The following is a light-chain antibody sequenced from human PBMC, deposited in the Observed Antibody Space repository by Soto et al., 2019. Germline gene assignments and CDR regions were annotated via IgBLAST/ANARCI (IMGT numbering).Light chain of an antibody. CDR1: SGDIGSYNR. V-gene: IGLV2-14*01. CDR3: SSYTSSSTLAV. CDR2: EVT. Sequence: QSALTQPASVSGSPGQSITISCTGTSGDIGSYNRVSWYQQHPGKAPKLIIYEVTDRPSGVSNRFSGSKSGNTASLTISGLQAEDEADYYCSSYTSSSTLAVFGGGTKLTVL. J-gene: IGLJ2*01.